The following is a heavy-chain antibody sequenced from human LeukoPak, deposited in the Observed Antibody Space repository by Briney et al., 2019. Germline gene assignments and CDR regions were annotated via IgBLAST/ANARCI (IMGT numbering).Heavy chain of an antibody. CDR2: ISGSGGSIYYADSL. CDR1: GFTFNTYE. Sequence: GGSLRLSCTASGFTFNTYEMNWVRQAPGKGLEWVSFISGSGGSIYYADSLYYADSVKGRFTISRDNAKNSLYMQMNSLRAEDTAVYYCTRGGNIGYNYNAFDIWGQGTMVTVSS. CDR3: TRGGNIGYNYNAFDI. D-gene: IGHD3-22*01. J-gene: IGHJ3*02. V-gene: IGHV3-48*03.